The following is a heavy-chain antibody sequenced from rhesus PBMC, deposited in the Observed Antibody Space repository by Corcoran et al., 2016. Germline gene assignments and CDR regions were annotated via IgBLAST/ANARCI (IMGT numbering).Heavy chain of an antibody. J-gene: IGHJ4*01. D-gene: IGHD3-28*01. V-gene: IGHV4-160*01. CDR3: ARWWNYYDSGYYFDY. CDR2: IYGSSGST. Sequence: QVQLQESGPGLVKPSETLSLTCAVSGGSFSSYWWGWIRQPPGKGLEWIGSIYGSSGSTEYNPSLKSRATISRDTSKNQFSLKLSSVTAADTAVYYCARWWNYYDSGYYFDYWGQGVRVTVSS. CDR1: GGSFSSYW.